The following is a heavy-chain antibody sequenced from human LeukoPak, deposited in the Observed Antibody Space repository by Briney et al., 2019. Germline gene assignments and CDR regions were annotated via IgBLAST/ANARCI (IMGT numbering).Heavy chain of an antibody. J-gene: IGHJ5*02. CDR1: GYTFTSYD. D-gene: IGHD1-14*01. CDR3: ARVHSKPYWFDP. V-gene: IGHV1-8*03. CDR2: MNPNSGNT. Sequence: GASVKVSCKASGYTFTSYDINWVRQATGQGLEWMGWMNPNSGNTGYAQKFQGRVTITRNTSISTAYMELSSLRSEDTAVYYCARVHSKPYWFDPWGQGTLVTVSS.